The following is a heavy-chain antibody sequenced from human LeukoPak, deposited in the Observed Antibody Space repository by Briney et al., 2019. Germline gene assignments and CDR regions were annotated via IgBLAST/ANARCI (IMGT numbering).Heavy chain of an antibody. Sequence: GSLRLSCAASGFTFNRYAMHWVRQAPGKGLEWVGLISGDGITTYYLDSVKGRFTISRDNSKNSLYLHMNSLRSEDTALYYCAKDHVYGGADDWGQGTLVTVSS. J-gene: IGHJ4*02. CDR2: ISGDGITT. CDR1: GFTFNRYA. D-gene: IGHD4-23*01. V-gene: IGHV3-43*02. CDR3: AKDHVYGGADD.